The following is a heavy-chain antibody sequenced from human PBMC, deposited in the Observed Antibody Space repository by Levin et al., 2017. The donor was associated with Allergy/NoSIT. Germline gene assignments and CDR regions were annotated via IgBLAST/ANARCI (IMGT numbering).Heavy chain of an antibody. Sequence: TGGSLRLSCAASGFTFSSYAMHWVRQAPGKGLEWVAVISYDGSNKYYADSVKGRFTISRDNSKNTLYLQMNSLRAEDTAVYYCARDLGRVRDDDSSGYANYYYYGMDVWGQGTTVTVSS. CDR2: ISYDGSNK. V-gene: IGHV3-30*04. CDR3: ARDLGRVRDDDSSGYANYYYYGMDV. CDR1: GFTFSSYA. D-gene: IGHD3-22*01. J-gene: IGHJ6*02.